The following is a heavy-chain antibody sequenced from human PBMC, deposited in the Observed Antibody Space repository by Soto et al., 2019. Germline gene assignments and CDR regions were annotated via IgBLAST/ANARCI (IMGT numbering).Heavy chain of an antibody. CDR1: GYTFTSYG. CDR3: AREQRGYYYDSSALEK. D-gene: IGHD3-22*01. CDR2: ISAYNGNT. V-gene: IGHV1-18*01. J-gene: IGHJ4*02. Sequence: ASVKVSCKASGYTFTSYGISWVRQAPGQGLEWMGWISAYNGNTNYAQKLQGRVTRTTDTSTSTAYMELRSLRSDDTAVYYCAREQRGYYYDSSALEKWGQGTLVTVSS.